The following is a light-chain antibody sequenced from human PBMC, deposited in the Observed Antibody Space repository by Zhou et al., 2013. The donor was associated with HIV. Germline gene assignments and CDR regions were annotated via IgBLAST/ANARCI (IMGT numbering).Light chain of an antibody. V-gene: IGKV1-27*01. CDR3: QKYNSART. CDR2: AAS. Sequence: IWMTQSPSLLSASTGDRVTISCRMSQGISNYLAWYQQKPGKVPKLLIYAASTLQSGVPSRFSGSGSGTDFTLTISSLQPEDVATYYCQKYNSARTFGQGTKVEIK. J-gene: IGKJ1*01. CDR1: QGISNY.